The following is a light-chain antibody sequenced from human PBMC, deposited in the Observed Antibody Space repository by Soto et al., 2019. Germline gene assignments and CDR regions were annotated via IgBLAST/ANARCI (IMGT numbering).Light chain of an antibody. CDR2: KDS. Sequence: SYELTQPPSVSVSPGQTASITCSGDKLGDKYACWYPQKPGLSPVLVIYKDSKRPSGIPERFSGSNSGNTATLTISGTQAMDEADYYCQAWDSSTAYVFGNGTKVTVL. CDR1: KLGDKY. V-gene: IGLV3-1*01. CDR3: QAWDSSTAYV. J-gene: IGLJ1*01.